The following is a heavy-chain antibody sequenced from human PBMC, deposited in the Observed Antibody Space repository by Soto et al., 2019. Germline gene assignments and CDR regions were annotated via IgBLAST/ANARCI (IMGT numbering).Heavy chain of an antibody. CDR2: INPNSGGT. Sequence: ASVKVSCKASGYTFTGYYMHWVRQAPGQGLEWVGWINPNSGGTNYAQKFRGWVTMTRDTSTSTAYMELNRLTSDDTAVYYCARDAYISGYYQFDYWGQGTLVTVSS. D-gene: IGHD6-19*01. CDR3: ARDAYISGYYQFDY. V-gene: IGHV1-2*04. CDR1: GYTFTGYY. J-gene: IGHJ4*02.